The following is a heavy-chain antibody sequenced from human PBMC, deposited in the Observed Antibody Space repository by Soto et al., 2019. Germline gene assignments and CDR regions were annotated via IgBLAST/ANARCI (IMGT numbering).Heavy chain of an antibody. V-gene: IGHV3-23*01. CDR3: AKDRLAGNFDY. CDR2: ISNTGGST. Sequence: SXXLSCASSGFTFNNYAMNWVRQAPGKGLEWVATISNTGGSTYYADSVKGRFTISRDNSKNTLYLQMNSLRVEGTAVYYCAKDRLAGNFDYWGQGTQVTV. CDR1: GFTFNNYA. J-gene: IGHJ4*02.